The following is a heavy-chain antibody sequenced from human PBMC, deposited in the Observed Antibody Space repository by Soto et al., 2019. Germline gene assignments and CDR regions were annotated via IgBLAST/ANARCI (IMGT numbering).Heavy chain of an antibody. Sequence: PGGSLRLSCAASGFTFSSYGMHWVRQAPGKGLEWVAVIWYDGSNKYYADSVKGRFTISRDNSKNTLYLQMNSLRAEDTAVYYCAGPRLLLRFLEWLFYYYYYMDVWGKGTTVTVS. CDR3: AGPRLLLRFLEWLFYYYYYMDV. D-gene: IGHD3-3*01. CDR2: IWYDGSNK. V-gene: IGHV3-33*01. CDR1: GFTFSSYG. J-gene: IGHJ6*03.